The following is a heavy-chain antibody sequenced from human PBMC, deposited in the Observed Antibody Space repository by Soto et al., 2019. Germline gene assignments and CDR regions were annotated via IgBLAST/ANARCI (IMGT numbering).Heavy chain of an antibody. CDR2: IYYSGST. J-gene: IGHJ5*02. D-gene: IGHD3-3*01. CDR3: ARNFITIFGVVRWFDP. V-gene: IGHV4-30-4*01. CDR1: GGSISSGDYY. Sequence: PSETLSLTCTVSGGSISSGDYYWSWIRQPPGKGLEWIGYIYYSGSTYYNPSLKSRVTISVDTSKNQFSLKLSSVTAADTAVYYCARNFITIFGVVRWFDPWGQGTLVTVSS.